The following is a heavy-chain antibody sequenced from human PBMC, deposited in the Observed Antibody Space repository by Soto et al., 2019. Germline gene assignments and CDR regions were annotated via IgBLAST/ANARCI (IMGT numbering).Heavy chain of an antibody. CDR1: GDSVSSNTAA. CDR2: TYYRSRWYH. J-gene: IGHJ6*02. Sequence: PSPTLSLTCAISGDSVSSNTAAWNWIRQSPSRGLEWLGRTYYRSRWYHDYAVSVKSRVTINPDTSKNQFSLQLNSVTPEDTAVYYCARDPGYFYVIDVWGQATTVPVSS. CDR3: ARDPGYFYVIDV. V-gene: IGHV6-1*01.